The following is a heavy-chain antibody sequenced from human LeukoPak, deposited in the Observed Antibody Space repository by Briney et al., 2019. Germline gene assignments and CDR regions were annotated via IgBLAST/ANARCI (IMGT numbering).Heavy chain of an antibody. Sequence: GASVKVSCKASGGTFSSYTFSWVRQAPGQGLEWMGGIIPIFGTTSYAQKFQGRVTVTTDESTSTVYMELSSLRSEDTAVYYCARWAGFCSSNNCYNPFDYWGQGTLVTVSS. J-gene: IGHJ4*02. CDR1: GGTFSSYT. V-gene: IGHV1-69*05. CDR2: IIPIFGTT. CDR3: ARWAGFCSSNNCYNPFDY. D-gene: IGHD2-2*02.